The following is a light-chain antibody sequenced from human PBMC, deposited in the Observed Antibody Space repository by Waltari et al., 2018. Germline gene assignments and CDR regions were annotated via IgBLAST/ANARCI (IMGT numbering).Light chain of an antibody. V-gene: IGKV3-15*01. CDR3: QYNNWPYT. CDR1: RNISSN. CDR2: GAS. J-gene: IGKJ2*01. Sequence: EIVMTQSPGTLSVSPGERVTLSCRASRNISSNLAWYQQKPGRSPRLLISGASTRATGVPARFSGSGSGTEFTLTISSLQSEDFAIYYCQYNNWPYTFGLGTKLQIK.